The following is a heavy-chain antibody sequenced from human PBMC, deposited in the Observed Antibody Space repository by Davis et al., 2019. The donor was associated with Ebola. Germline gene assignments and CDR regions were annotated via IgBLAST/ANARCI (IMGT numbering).Heavy chain of an antibody. CDR1: GGSFSGYY. V-gene: IGHV4-59*08. D-gene: IGHD4-23*01. CDR3: ARHQVGNSDAFHI. CDR2: ISYSGST. J-gene: IGHJ3*02. Sequence: PSETLSLTCAVYGGSFSGYYWSWIRQPPGKGLEWIGYISYSGSTNYNPSLKRRVTMSIDTSKNQLSLKLNSVTAADTAMYYCARHQVGNSDAFHIWGQGTMVTVSS.